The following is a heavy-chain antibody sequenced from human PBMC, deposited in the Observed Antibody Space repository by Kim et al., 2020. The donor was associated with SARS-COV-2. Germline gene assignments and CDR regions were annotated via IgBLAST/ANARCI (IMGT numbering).Heavy chain of an antibody. CDR1: GYSFTSYW. V-gene: IGHV5-10-1*01. J-gene: IGHJ6*02. D-gene: IGHD2-2*01. CDR3: ARHPKPLVVPAATNYYYYGMDV. CDR2: IDPSDSYT. Sequence: GESLKISCKGSGYSFTSYWISWVRQMPGKGLEWMGRIDPSDSYTNYSPSFQGHVTIPADKSISTAYLQWSSLKASDTAMYYCARHPKPLVVPAATNYYYYGMDVWGQGTTVTVSS.